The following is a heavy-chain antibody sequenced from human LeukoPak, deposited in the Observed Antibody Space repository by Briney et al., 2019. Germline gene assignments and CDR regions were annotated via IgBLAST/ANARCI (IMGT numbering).Heavy chain of an antibody. CDR1: GYTFTSYG. CDR3: ARDARTTVTTGLLDPDLYYGMDV. Sequence: ASVKVSCKASGYTFTSYGISWVRQAPGQGLEWMGWISAYNGNTNYAQKLQGRVTMTTDTSTSTAYMELRSLRSDDTAVYYRARDARTTVTTGLLDPDLYYGMDVWGQGTTVTVSS. CDR2: ISAYNGNT. V-gene: IGHV1-18*01. J-gene: IGHJ6*02. D-gene: IGHD4-17*01.